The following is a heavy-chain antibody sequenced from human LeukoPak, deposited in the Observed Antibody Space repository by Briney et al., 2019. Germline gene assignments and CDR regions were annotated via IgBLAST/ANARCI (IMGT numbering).Heavy chain of an antibody. CDR3: ARPYCRACDDAFDI. CDR1: GYTFTGYY. CDR2: INPNSGGT. J-gene: IGHJ3*02. Sequence: ASVKVSCKACGYTFTGYYMHWVRQAPGQGLEWMGWINPNSGGTNYAQKFQGRVTMTRDTSISTAYMELSRLRSDDTAVYYCARPYCRACDDAFDIWGQGTMVTVSS. V-gene: IGHV1-2*02. D-gene: IGHD2-15*01.